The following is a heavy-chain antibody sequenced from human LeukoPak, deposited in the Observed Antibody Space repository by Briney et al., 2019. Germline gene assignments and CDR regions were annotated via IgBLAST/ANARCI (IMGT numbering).Heavy chain of an antibody. CDR2: IYYSGST. V-gene: IGHV4-59*08. Sequence: SETLSLTCTVSGGSISSYYWSWIRQPPGKGLEWIGYIYYSGSTNYNPSLKSRVTISVDTSKNQFSPKLSSVTAADTAVYYCARRGAYPHDAFDIWGQGTMVTVSS. J-gene: IGHJ3*02. CDR1: GGSISSYY. CDR3: ARRGAYPHDAFDI.